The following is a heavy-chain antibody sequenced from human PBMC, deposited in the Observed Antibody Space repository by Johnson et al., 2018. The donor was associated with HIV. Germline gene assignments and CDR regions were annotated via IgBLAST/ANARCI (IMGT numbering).Heavy chain of an antibody. Sequence: VQLVESGGGVVQPGRSLRLSCAASGFTFSSYGMTWVRQAPGKGLEWVSRIRSKTDGGTTDYAEPVKGRFTISRDDLKNTLYLQMNSLKSEDTAVYYCTALWAAAGDAFDIWGQGTMVTVSS. J-gene: IGHJ3*02. V-gene: IGHV3-15*01. CDR1: GFTFSSYG. D-gene: IGHD6-13*01. CDR2: IRSKTDGGTT. CDR3: TALWAAAGDAFDI.